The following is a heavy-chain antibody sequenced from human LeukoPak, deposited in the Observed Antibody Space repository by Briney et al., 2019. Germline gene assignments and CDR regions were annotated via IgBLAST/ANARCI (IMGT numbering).Heavy chain of an antibody. J-gene: IGHJ4*02. Sequence: PGGSLRLACAASGFTFTSNGISSVSQAPGMGLEWVASIGGTGDNTFYAESVKGRFTISRDNSKNTLFLQMNSLRAEDTAVYYCAGDMTTITNFDYWGQGTLVTVSS. CDR2: IGGTGDNT. CDR3: AGDMTTITNFDY. D-gene: IGHD4-11*01. CDR1: GFTFTSNG. V-gene: IGHV3-23*01.